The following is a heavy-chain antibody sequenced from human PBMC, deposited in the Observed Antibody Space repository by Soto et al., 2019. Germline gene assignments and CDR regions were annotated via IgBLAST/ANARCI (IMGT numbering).Heavy chain of an antibody. V-gene: IGHV5-51*01. J-gene: IGHJ6*02. Sequence: EVQLVQSGAEVKKPGESLKISCKGSGYSFISYWIGWVRQMPGKGLEWMGIIYPGDSDTRYSPSFQGQVTISADKSISAAYQQWISLKASDTAMYYCARTSAAGKYYDGMDVWGQGTTVTVAS. CDR1: GYSFISYW. CDR3: ARTSAAGKYYDGMDV. D-gene: IGHD6-13*01. CDR2: IYPGDSDT.